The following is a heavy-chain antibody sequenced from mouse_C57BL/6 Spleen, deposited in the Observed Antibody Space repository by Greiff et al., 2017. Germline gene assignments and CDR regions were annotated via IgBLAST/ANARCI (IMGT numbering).Heavy chain of an antibody. CDR1: GYAFSSSW. V-gene: IGHV1-82*01. J-gene: IGHJ1*03. D-gene: IGHD6-5*01. CDR2: IYPGDGDT. CDR3: ARSYAYWYFDV. Sequence: VQLQESGPELVKPGASVKISCKASGYAFSSSWMNWVKQRPGKGLEWIGRIYPGDGDTNYNGKFKGKATLTADKSSSTAYMQLSSLTSEDAAVXFCARSYAYWYFDVWGTGTTVTVSS.